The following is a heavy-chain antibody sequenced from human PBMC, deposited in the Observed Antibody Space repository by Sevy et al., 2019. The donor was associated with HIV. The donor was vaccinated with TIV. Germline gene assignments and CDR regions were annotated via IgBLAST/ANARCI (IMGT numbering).Heavy chain of an antibody. D-gene: IGHD3-16*01. J-gene: IGHJ6*02. CDR1: GFTFNRSP. CDR2: MSYNGNKK. CDR3: AREGVLFEGVIVSYGMDV. Sequence: GGSLRLSCAASGFTFNRSPMHWVRQAPGKGLEWVAVMSYNGNKKYNGDSGKGRFTISRDDSKTTLYLQMNSLRPEDTAVYYCAREGVLFEGVIVSYGMDVWGQGTTVTVSS. V-gene: IGHV3-30*04.